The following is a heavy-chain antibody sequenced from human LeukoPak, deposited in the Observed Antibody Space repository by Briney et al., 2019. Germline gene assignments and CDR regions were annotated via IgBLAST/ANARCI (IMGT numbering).Heavy chain of an antibody. CDR3: ARPFGGSPGGAFDI. CDR2: ITSGGTTT. Sequence: GGSLRLSCVASGFKFSDSYMNWIRQAPGKGLEWISYITSGGTTTYCADSVKGRFTVSRDNAKNSLHLQMNSLRAEDTAVYYCARPFGGSPGGAFDIWGQGTMVTVSS. J-gene: IGHJ3*02. V-gene: IGHV3-11*04. D-gene: IGHD1-26*01. CDR1: GFKFSDSY.